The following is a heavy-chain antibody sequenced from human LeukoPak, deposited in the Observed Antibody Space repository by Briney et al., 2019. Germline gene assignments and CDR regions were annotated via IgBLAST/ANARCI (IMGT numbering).Heavy chain of an antibody. CDR3: ARGLHYDILTGSY. CDR2: ITDASTYI. Sequence: GGSLRLSXATSGFSFSSSSMNWVRQAPGKGLEWVSYITDASTYIYYADSVKGRFTISRDNAKNSLYLQMNSLRAEDTAVYYCARGLHYDILTGSYWGQGTLVTVSS. J-gene: IGHJ4*02. V-gene: IGHV3-21*01. CDR1: GFSFSSSS. D-gene: IGHD3-9*01.